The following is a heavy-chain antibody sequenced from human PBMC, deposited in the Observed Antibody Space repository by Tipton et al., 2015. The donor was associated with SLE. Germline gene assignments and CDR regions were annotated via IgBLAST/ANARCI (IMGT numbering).Heavy chain of an antibody. V-gene: IGHV4-31*03. CDR3: ARDTAHYGSGDGAFDI. D-gene: IGHD3-10*01. CDR1: GGSISSGGYY. Sequence: TLSLTCTVSGGSISSGGYYWSWIRQHPGKGLEWIGYIYYSGSTYYNPSLKSRVTISVDTSKNQFSLKLTSVTAADTAVYYCARDTAHYGSGDGAFDIWGQGTMVSASS. CDR2: IYYSGST. J-gene: IGHJ3*02.